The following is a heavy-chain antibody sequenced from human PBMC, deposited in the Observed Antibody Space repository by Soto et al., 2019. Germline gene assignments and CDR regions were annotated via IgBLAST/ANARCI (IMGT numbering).Heavy chain of an antibody. Sequence: QVQLVQSGAEVKKPGSSVKVSCKASGGTFSSYAISWVRQAPGQGLEWMGGIIPIFGTANYAQKFQGRVTITADESTSTAYMELSSLGSEDTAVYYCARVNGVGYDYGDYASYFDYWGQGTLVTVSS. CDR2: IIPIFGTA. CDR1: GGTFSSYA. D-gene: IGHD4-17*01. CDR3: ARVNGVGYDYGDYASYFDY. J-gene: IGHJ4*02. V-gene: IGHV1-69*12.